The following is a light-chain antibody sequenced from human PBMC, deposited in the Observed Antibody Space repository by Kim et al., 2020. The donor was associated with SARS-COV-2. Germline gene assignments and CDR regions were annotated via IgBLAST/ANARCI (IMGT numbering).Light chain of an antibody. J-gene: IGKJ1*01. CDR3: QQYNTWPRT. V-gene: IGKV3-15*01. Sequence: EVVMTQSPATLSVSPGEGATLSCRASQSISSNLVWYQQKVGQPPSLLIYGASTRATGIPAMFSGSGSGTEFTLTISSLQSEDFAVYYCQQYNTWPRTFGQGTKVDIK. CDR2: GAS. CDR1: QSISSN.